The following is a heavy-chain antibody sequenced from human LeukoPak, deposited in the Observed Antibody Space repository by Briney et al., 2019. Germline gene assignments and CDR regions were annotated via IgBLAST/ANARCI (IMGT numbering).Heavy chain of an antibody. J-gene: IGHJ3*02. CDR2: IYYSGST. CDR1: GGSISSYY. Sequence: PSETLSLTCTVSGGSISSYYWSWIRQPPGKGLEWIGYIYYSGSTNYNPSLKSRVTISVDTSKNQFSLKLSSVTAADTAVYYCARSYYYDSSGVDAFDIWGQGTMVTVSS. D-gene: IGHD3-22*01. CDR3: ARSYYYDSSGVDAFDI. V-gene: IGHV4-59*01.